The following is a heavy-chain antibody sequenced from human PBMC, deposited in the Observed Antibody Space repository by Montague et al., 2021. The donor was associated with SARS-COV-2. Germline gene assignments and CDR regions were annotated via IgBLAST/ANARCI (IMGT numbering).Heavy chain of an antibody. CDR2: IYYSGST. CDR1: GGSISRYY. Sequence: SETLSLTCTVSGGSISRYYWNWIRQPPGKGLEWIAYIYYSGSTNYNPSPKSRVTISVDTSKNQFSLKLSSVTAADTAVYYCARSRENYNILTGYPYYFDYWGQGTLVTVSS. D-gene: IGHD3-9*01. CDR3: ARSRENYNILTGYPYYFDY. V-gene: IGHV4-59*01. J-gene: IGHJ4*02.